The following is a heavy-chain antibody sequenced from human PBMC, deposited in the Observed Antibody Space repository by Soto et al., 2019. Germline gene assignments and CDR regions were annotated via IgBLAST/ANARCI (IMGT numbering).Heavy chain of an antibody. Sequence: GASVKVSCKASGGTFSSYAISWVRQAPGQGLEWMGGIIPIFGTANYAQKFQGRVTITADESTSTAYMELSSLRSEDTAVYYCARARITIFGVVPHDAFDIWGQGTMLTVSS. CDR3: ARARITIFGVVPHDAFDI. CDR2: IIPIFGTA. D-gene: IGHD3-3*01. CDR1: GGTFSSYA. V-gene: IGHV1-69*13. J-gene: IGHJ3*02.